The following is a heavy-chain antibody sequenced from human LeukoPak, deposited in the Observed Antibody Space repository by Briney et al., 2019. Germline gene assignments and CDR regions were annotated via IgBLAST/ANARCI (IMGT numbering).Heavy chain of an antibody. J-gene: IGHJ6*02. Sequence: KPSETLSLTCTVSGASTSSSFWSWIRQSPGKGLEWIGYINYRGETSQNPSLGSRVSMSVDTSKNQISLQLTSVTAAGTAVYYCARMIVATIRIGVYFYHGMDVWGQGTTVTVSS. CDR2: INYRGET. V-gene: IGHV4-59*08. CDR1: GASTSSSF. D-gene: IGHD5-12*01. CDR3: ARMIVATIRIGVYFYHGMDV.